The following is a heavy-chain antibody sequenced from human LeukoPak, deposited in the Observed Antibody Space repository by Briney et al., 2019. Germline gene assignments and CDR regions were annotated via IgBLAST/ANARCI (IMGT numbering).Heavy chain of an antibody. V-gene: IGHV3-23*01. Sequence: GGSLRLSCAASGFTFSSYAMSWVRQAPGKGLDWVSVISGSGGSTDSADSVKGRITISRDNSKNTLYLQMNSLRAEDTAVYYCATEGYCSSTGCYRGAFDIWGQGTMVTVSS. D-gene: IGHD2-2*02. CDR3: ATEGYCSSTGCYRGAFDI. J-gene: IGHJ3*02. CDR2: ISGSGGST. CDR1: GFTFSSYA.